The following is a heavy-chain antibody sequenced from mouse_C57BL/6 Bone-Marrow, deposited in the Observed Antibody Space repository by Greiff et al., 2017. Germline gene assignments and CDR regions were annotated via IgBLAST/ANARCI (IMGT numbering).Heavy chain of an antibody. CDR3: AIEPLWYFDV. J-gene: IGHJ1*03. CDR1: GYTFTSYW. Sequence: VQLQQSGAELVKPGASVKLSCKASGYTFTSYWMHWVNQRPGQGLEWIGYINPSSGYTKYNQKFKGKATLTADKSSSTAYMQLSSLTYEDSSVYYCAIEPLWYFDVWGTGTTVTVSS. CDR2: INPSSGYT. V-gene: IGHV1-7*01.